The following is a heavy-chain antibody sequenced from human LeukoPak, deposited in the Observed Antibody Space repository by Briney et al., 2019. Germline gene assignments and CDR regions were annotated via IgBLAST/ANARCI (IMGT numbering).Heavy chain of an antibody. CDR1: GFTFNSYT. CDR3: ANPGYYEIIGSHAVDY. Sequence: GGSLRLSCAASGFTFNSYTMSWVRQAPGKGLEWVSSISGNGGRRHYADSVKGLFTISRDNSKNTLYLQMNSLRVEDTAVYYCANPGYYEIIGSHAVDYWGQGTLVTVSS. J-gene: IGHJ4*02. CDR2: ISGNGGRR. D-gene: IGHD3-22*01. V-gene: IGHV3-23*01.